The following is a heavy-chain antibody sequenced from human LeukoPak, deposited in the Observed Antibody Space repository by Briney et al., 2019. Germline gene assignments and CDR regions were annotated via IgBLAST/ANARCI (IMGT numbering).Heavy chain of an antibody. CDR1: GYTLTELS. D-gene: IGHD3-10*01. CDR3: ATVRGLIYYMDV. V-gene: IGHV1-24*01. Sequence: ASVKVSCKVSGYTLTELSMHWVRQAPGKGLEWMGGFDPEDGETIYAQKFQGRVTMTEDTSTDTAYMELSSLRSEDTAVCYCATVRGLIYYMDVWGKGTTVTVSS. CDR2: FDPEDGET. J-gene: IGHJ6*03.